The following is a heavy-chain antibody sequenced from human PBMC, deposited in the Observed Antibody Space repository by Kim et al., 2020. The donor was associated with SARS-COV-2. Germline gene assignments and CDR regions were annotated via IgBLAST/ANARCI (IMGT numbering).Heavy chain of an antibody. J-gene: IGHJ5*02. CDR3: ARRYGSGTVEHLWMDWFDP. CDR2: IIPIFGTA. D-gene: IGHD3-10*01. Sequence: SVKVSCKASGGTFSSYAISWVRQAPGQGLEWMGGIIPIFGTANYAQKFQGRVTITADESTSTAYMELSSLRSEDTAVYYCARRYGSGTVEHLWMDWFDPWGQGTLVTVSS. V-gene: IGHV1-69*13. CDR1: GGTFSSYA.